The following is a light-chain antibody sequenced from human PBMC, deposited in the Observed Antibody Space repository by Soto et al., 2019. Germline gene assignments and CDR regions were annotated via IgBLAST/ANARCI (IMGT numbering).Light chain of an antibody. CDR1: SSDIGAYNY. Sequence: QSALTQPASVSGSPGQSITISCTGTSSDIGAYNYVSWYQQHPGKAPKLMIHEVSYRPSGVSNRFSGSKSGNTASLTISGLQTEDEADYYCSSYTTISTPLFGGGTKVTVL. CDR3: SSYTTISTPL. J-gene: IGLJ2*01. V-gene: IGLV2-14*01. CDR2: EVS.